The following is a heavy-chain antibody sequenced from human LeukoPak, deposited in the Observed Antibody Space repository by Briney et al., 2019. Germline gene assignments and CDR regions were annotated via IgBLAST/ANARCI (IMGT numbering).Heavy chain of an antibody. Sequence: SETLSLTCTVSGGSISSYYWSWIRLPPGKGLEWIGYIYYSGSTNYNPSLKSRVTISVDTSKNQFSLKLSSVTAADTAVYYCARTPRPAYYYGMDVWGQGTLVTVSS. V-gene: IGHV4-59*01. CDR2: IYYSGST. CDR3: ARTPRPAYYYGMDV. J-gene: IGHJ6*02. CDR1: GGSISSYY.